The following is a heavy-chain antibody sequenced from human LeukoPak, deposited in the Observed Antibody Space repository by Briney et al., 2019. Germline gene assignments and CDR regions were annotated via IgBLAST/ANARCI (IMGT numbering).Heavy chain of an antibody. Sequence: PSETLSLTCTVSGGSISSSSYYWGWIRQPPGKGLEWIGSIYYSGSTYYNPSLKSRVTMSVDTSKNQFSLKLSSVTAADTAVYYCAGSSGYYPNWFDPWGQGTLVTVSS. J-gene: IGHJ5*02. V-gene: IGHV4-39*01. CDR3: AGSSGYYPNWFDP. D-gene: IGHD3-22*01. CDR1: GGSISSSSYY. CDR2: IYYSGST.